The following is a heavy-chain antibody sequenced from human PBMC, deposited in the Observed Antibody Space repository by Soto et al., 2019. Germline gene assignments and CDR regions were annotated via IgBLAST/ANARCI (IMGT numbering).Heavy chain of an antibody. V-gene: IGHV4-39*01. CDR2: IYYSGST. D-gene: IGHD2-2*01. J-gene: IGHJ6*02. CDR1: GGSISSSSYY. Sequence: SETLSLTCTVSGGSISSSSYYWGWIRQPPGKGLEWIGSIYYSGSTYYNPSLKSRVTISVDTSKNQFSLKLSSVTAADTAVYYCARQRVEMDYYYGMDVWGQGTTVTVSS. CDR3: ARQRVEMDYYYGMDV.